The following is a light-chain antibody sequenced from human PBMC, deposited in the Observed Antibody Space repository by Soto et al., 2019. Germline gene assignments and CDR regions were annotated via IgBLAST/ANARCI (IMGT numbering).Light chain of an antibody. CDR3: QQYGNLFT. V-gene: IGKV1-33*01. Sequence: DIQMTQSPSSLSASVGDRVTITCQASQDISNYLNWYQQKPGKAPKLLIYVAFNLETGVPLRFTRSGSGTDFAFTISSLQSEDIAADYCQQYGNLFTFGQGTKLEIK. CDR2: VAF. CDR1: QDISNY. J-gene: IGKJ2*01.